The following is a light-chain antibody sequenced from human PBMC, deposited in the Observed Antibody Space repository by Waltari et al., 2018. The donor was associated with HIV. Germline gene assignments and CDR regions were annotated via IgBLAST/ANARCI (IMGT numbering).Light chain of an antibody. CDR3: QSYDSSLSGWV. J-gene: IGLJ3*02. Sequence: QSVLTQPPSVSGAPGQRVPIPCPGRSSNLWPGYDIPSYQQLPGAAPRLRIYGTTNRPSGVPDRFSGSKSGTSASLAITGLQAEDEADYYCQSYDSSLSGWVFGGGTKLTVV. CDR1: SSNLWPGYD. CDR2: GTT. V-gene: IGLV1-40*01.